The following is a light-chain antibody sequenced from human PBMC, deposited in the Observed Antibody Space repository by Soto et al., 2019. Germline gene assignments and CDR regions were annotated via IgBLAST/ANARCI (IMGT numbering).Light chain of an antibody. CDR1: SSDVGGYNY. V-gene: IGLV2-14*01. Sequence: QSALTQPASVSGSPGQSITISCTGTSSDVGGYNYVSWYQQHPGKAPKLMIYDVSNRPSGVSNRFSGSKSVNTASLTISGLQAEDEAEYYCISHSSGSSLHVVFGGGTKLTVL. CDR3: ISHSSGSSLHVV. J-gene: IGLJ2*01. CDR2: DVS.